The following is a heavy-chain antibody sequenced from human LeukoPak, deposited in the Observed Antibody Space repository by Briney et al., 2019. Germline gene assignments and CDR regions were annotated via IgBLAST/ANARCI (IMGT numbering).Heavy chain of an antibody. D-gene: IGHD3-3*01. CDR1: GYTFTGYY. Sequence: ASVKVSCKAPGYTFTGYYMHWVRQAPGQGLEWMGWINPNSGGTNYAQKFQGRVTMTRDTSISTAYMELSRLRSDDTAVYYCARGLLEWLFIGPTGSQRPHNWFDPWGQGTLVTVSS. CDR2: INPNSGGT. V-gene: IGHV1-2*02. J-gene: IGHJ5*02. CDR3: ARGLLEWLFIGPTGSQRPHNWFDP.